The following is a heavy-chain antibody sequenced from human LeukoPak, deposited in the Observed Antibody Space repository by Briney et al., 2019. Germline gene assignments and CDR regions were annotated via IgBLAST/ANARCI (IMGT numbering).Heavy chain of an antibody. CDR3: ARGRRVYYYDSSGFDY. Sequence: SVKVSCKASGGTFSSYAISWVRQAPGQGLEWMGGIIPIFGTANYAQKFQGRVTITADKSTSTAYMELRSLRSDDTAVYYCARGRRVYYYDSSGFDYWGQGTLVTVSS. D-gene: IGHD3-22*01. J-gene: IGHJ4*02. CDR2: IIPIFGTA. CDR1: GGTFSSYA. V-gene: IGHV1-69*06.